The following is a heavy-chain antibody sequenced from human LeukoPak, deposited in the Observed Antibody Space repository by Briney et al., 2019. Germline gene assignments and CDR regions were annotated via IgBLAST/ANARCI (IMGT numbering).Heavy chain of an antibody. CDR1: GFTFSGSA. V-gene: IGHV3-73*01. Sequence: PGGSLRLSCAASGFTFSGSAMHWVRQASGKELEWVGRIRSKANSYATAYAASVKGRFTISRDDSKNTAYLQMNSLKTEDTAVYYCTRLFGVDYWGQGTLVTVSS. D-gene: IGHD3-10*02. J-gene: IGHJ4*02. CDR2: IRSKANSYAT. CDR3: TRLFGVDY.